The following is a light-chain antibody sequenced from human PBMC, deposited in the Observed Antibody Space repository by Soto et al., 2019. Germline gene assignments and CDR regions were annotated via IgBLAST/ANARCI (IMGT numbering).Light chain of an antibody. J-gene: IGKJ1*01. Sequence: DIQMTQSPSTLSASVGDRVTITCRASQSISNWLAWYQQKAGKAPKLLIYRASSLQSGVPSRFTDSGSGTEFTLTISSLQPDDFATYYCQQYDTYWTFGQGTKVVIK. CDR2: RAS. CDR3: QQYDTYWT. V-gene: IGKV1-5*03. CDR1: QSISNW.